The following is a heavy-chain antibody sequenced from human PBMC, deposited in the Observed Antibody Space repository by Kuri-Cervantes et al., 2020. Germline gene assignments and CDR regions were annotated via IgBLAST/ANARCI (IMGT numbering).Heavy chain of an antibody. Sequence: SVKVSCKASGGTFSSYTISWVRQAPGQGLEWMGRIIPILGIANYAQKFQGRVTITADKSTSTAYMELSSLRSEDTAVYYCARDRWDYGVELGAFDIWGQGTMVTVSS. V-gene: IGHV1-69*04. CDR1: GGTFSSYT. J-gene: IGHJ3*02. D-gene: IGHD4-17*01. CDR2: IIPILGIA. CDR3: ARDRWDYGVELGAFDI.